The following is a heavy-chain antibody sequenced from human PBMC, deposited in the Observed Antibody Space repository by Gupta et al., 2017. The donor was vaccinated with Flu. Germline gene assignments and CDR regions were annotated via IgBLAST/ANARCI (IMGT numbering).Heavy chain of an antibody. CDR2: ISYDGSNK. J-gene: IGHJ4*02. Sequence: QVQLVESGGGVVQPGRSLRLSCAASGFTFRSYGMHWVRQAPGKGLEWVAVISYDGSNKYYADSVKGRFTISRDNSKNTLYLQMNSLRPEDTAVYYCAKKGSSGYYSGYFDYWGQGTLATVSS. V-gene: IGHV3-30*18. CDR3: AKKGSSGYYSGYFDY. D-gene: IGHD3-22*01. CDR1: GFTFRSYG.